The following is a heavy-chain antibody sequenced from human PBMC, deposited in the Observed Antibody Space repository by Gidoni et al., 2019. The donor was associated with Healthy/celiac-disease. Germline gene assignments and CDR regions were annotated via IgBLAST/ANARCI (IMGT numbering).Heavy chain of an antibody. V-gene: IGHV4-31*03. J-gene: IGHJ4*02. Sequence: QVQLQESGPGLVKPSQTLSLTCTVSGGSISSGGYYWSWIRQHPGKGLEWIGYIYYSGSTYYNPSLKSRVTISVDTSKNQFSLKLSSVTAADTAVYYCARGLGDSEGTYFDYWGQGTLVTVSS. D-gene: IGHD3-10*01. CDR2: IYYSGST. CDR3: ARGLGDSEGTYFDY. CDR1: GGSISSGGYY.